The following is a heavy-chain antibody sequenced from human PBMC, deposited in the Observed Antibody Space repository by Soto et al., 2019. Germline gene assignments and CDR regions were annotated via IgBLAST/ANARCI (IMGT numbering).Heavy chain of an antibody. CDR3: ATWRTYSGSYCFDY. V-gene: IGHV1-69*06. J-gene: IGHJ4*02. CDR2: IIPMYDSA. Sequence: QVQLVQSGAELKKPGSSVNVSCAASGGPFKTYTINWVRQAPGQGLEWIGQIIPMYDSANYAQRFQGRVTISADKSTNIASMELSGLRSEDTALYYCATWRTYSGSYCFDYWGQGTLVSVSS. CDR1: GGPFKTYT. D-gene: IGHD1-26*01.